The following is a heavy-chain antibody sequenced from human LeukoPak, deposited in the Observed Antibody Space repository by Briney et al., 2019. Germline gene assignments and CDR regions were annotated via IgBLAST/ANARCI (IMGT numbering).Heavy chain of an antibody. Sequence: PGGSLRLFCAASGFTFSSYGMHWVRQAPGKGLEWVAVISYDGSNKYYADSVKGRFTISRDNSKNTLYLQMNSLRAEDTAVYYCAKDLEQWLVQYYFDYWGQGTLVTVSS. CDR3: AKDLEQWLVQYYFDY. CDR2: ISYDGSNK. CDR1: GFTFSSYG. J-gene: IGHJ4*02. D-gene: IGHD6-19*01. V-gene: IGHV3-30*18.